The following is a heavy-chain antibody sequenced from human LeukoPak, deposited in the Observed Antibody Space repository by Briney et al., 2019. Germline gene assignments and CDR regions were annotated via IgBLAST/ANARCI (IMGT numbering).Heavy chain of an antibody. V-gene: IGHV3-33*08. J-gene: IGHJ4*02. Sequence: GGSLRLSCAASGFTFSSYGMHWVRQAPGKGLEWVAVIWYDGSNKYYADSVKGRFTISRDNSKNTLYLQMNSLRAEDTAVYYCARDGHYYDSSGYLVINYFDYWGQGTLVTVSS. CDR2: IWYDGSNK. D-gene: IGHD3-22*01. CDR3: ARDGHYYDSSGYLVINYFDY. CDR1: GFTFSSYG.